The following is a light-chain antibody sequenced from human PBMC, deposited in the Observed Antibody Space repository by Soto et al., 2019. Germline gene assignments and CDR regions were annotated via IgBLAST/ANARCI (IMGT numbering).Light chain of an antibody. V-gene: IGKV3-20*01. CDR2: GTS. Sequence: EIVLTQSPGILSLSPGERATLSCRASQTISSNYLAWYQQKPGQAPRLLISGTSIRATGIPHRFSGSGSGTDFPLTISHLEPEDYAVFYCQQYGSSPFTFGPGTKVDFK. CDR1: QTISSNY. CDR3: QQYGSSPFT. J-gene: IGKJ3*01.